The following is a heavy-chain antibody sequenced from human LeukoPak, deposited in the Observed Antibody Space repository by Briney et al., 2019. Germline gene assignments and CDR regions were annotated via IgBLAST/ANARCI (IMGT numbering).Heavy chain of an antibody. V-gene: IGHV3-48*01. CDR2: IGRNFPYFSSTK. D-gene: IGHD2-15*01. Sequence: GGSLTLSCAASGLTFRNYNFNWVRQAPGKGLEWVSYIGRNFPYFSSTKHYADSVRGRFTISRDDAKSSLYLEINGLRAEDTAVYYCARDLLFGATSYFDQWGQGAPVTVPS. CDR3: ARDLLFGATSYFDQ. CDR1: GLTFRNYN. J-gene: IGHJ4*02.